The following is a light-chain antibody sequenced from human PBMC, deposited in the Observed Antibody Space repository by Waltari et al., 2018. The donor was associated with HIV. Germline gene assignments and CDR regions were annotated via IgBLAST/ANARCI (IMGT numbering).Light chain of an antibody. J-gene: IGKJ4*01. Sequence: EIVLTQSPGTLSLSPGERATLSCRASQTVDNNYLAWYQQKPGQAPRLLIHDASTRATGIPDRFSGSGSGTDFTLTISRLEPEDFAVYYCQQYATSPLFGGGTKVEIK. CDR1: QTVDNNY. CDR3: QQYATSPL. V-gene: IGKV3-20*01. CDR2: DAS.